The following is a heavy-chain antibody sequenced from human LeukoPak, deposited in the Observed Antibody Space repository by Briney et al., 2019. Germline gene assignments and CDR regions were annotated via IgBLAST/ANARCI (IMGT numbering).Heavy chain of an antibody. CDR3: ARHGDPFEY. V-gene: IGHV3-9*01. CDR2: ISWDSSDI. J-gene: IGHJ4*02. CDR1: GFTLDDYA. Sequence: GGSLRLSCAVSGFTLDDYAMHWVRQAPGKGLEWVSGISWDSSDIAYADSVKGRFTISRDNAKNSLYLEMKSLRAEDTAFYYCARHGDPFEYWGQGTLVTVSS.